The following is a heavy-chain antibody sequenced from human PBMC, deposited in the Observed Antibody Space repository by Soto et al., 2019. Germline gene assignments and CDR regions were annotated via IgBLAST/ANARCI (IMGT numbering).Heavy chain of an antibody. CDR1: GYSFTSYW. CDR2: IDPSDSYT. CDR3: ARQGGTTSTGYYYYGMDV. D-gene: IGHD3-16*01. J-gene: IGHJ6*02. V-gene: IGHV5-10-1*01. Sequence: PGESLKISCKGSGYSFTSYWISWVRQMPGKGLEWMGRIDPSDSYTNYSPSFQGHVTISADKSISTAYLQWSSLKASDTAMYYCARQGGTTSTGYYYYGMDVRGQGTTVTVSS.